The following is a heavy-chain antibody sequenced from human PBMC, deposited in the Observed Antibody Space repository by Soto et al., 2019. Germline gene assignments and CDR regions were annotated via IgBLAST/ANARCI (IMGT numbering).Heavy chain of an antibody. CDR3: ARESDRDIVVVPAAIGAYYYYGMDV. CDR2: TRNKANSYTT. V-gene: IGHV3-72*01. J-gene: IGHJ6*02. D-gene: IGHD2-2*02. CDR1: GFTFSDHY. Sequence: GGSLRLSCAASGFTFSDHYMDWVRQAPGKGLEWVGRTRNKANSYTTEYAASVKGRFTISRDDSKNSLYLQMNSLKTEEPAVYYCARESDRDIVVVPAAIGAYYYYGMDVWGQGTTVTVSS.